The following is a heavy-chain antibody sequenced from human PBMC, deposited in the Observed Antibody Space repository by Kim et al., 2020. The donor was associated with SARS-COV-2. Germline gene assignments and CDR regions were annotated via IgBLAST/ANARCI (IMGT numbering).Heavy chain of an antibody. CDR3: ARGPITMVRGELDY. V-gene: IGHV4-34*01. J-gene: IGHJ4*02. CDR1: GGSFSGYY. D-gene: IGHD3-10*01. Sequence: SETLSLTCAVYGGSFSGYYWSWIRQPPGKGLEWIGEINHSGSTNYNPSLKSRVTISVDTSKNQFSLKLSSVTAADTAVYYCARGPITMVRGELDYWGQGTLVTVSS. CDR2: INHSGST.